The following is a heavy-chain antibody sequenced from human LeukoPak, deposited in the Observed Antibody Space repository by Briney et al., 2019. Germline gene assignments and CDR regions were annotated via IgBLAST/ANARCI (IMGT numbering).Heavy chain of an antibody. CDR3: ARLDRGFLEWLY. J-gene: IGHJ4*02. CDR1: GGSISSGYY. Sequence: SQTLSLTCTVSGGSISSGYYWVWIRQPPGKGLEWIGSIYHSGSTYYNPSLKSRVTISVDTSKNQFSLKLSSVTAADTAVYYCARLDRGFLEWLYWGQGTLVTVSS. CDR2: IYHSGST. D-gene: IGHD3-3*01. V-gene: IGHV4-38-2*02.